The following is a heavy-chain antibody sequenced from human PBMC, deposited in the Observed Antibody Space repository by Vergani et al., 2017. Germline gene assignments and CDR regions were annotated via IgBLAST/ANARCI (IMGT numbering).Heavy chain of an antibody. D-gene: IGHD4-11*01. Sequence: QVQLQQWGGGLLKPSETLSLTCVVNGGSFTSYHWTWIRQSPGEGLVWVGDIDHTGRPDYNPSLKSRLTMSVDKSRNQFSLTPNSVTATDTAIYFCSRVNTETNGHLYYYYYMDVWGQGTANTVS. CDR2: IDHTGRP. V-gene: IGHV4-34*01. CDR1: GGSFTSYH. J-gene: IGHJ6*03. CDR3: SRVNTETNGHLYYYYYMDV.